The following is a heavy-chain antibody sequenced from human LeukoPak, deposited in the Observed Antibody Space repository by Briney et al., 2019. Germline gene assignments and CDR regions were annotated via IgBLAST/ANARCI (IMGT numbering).Heavy chain of an antibody. D-gene: IGHD6-19*01. Sequence: ASVKVSCKASGYTFTGYYMHWVRQAPGRGLEWMGWINPNSGDTNYAQKFQGRVTMTRDTSISTAYMELSRLRYDDTAVYYCARCIEVAGTIDYWGQGTLVTVSS. V-gene: IGHV1-2*02. J-gene: IGHJ4*02. CDR1: GYTFTGYY. CDR2: INPNSGDT. CDR3: ARCIEVAGTIDY.